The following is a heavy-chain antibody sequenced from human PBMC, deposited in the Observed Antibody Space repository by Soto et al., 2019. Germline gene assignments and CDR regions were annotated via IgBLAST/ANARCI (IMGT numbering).Heavy chain of an antibody. Sequence: QVQLVQSGAEVKKPGASVKVSCKASGYTFTSYGISWVRQAPGQGLEWMGWISAYNGNTNYAQKLQVRVTMTTDTSTSTAYMELRSLRSDDTAVYYCARDPGRSRFGELLAYYYYYMDVWGKGTTVTVSS. V-gene: IGHV1-18*01. J-gene: IGHJ6*03. CDR3: ARDPGRSRFGELLAYYYYYMDV. CDR1: GYTFTSYG. CDR2: ISAYNGNT. D-gene: IGHD3-10*01.